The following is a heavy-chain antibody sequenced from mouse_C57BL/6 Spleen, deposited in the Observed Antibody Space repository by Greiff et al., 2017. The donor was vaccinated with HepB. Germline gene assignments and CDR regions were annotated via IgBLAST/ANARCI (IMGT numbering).Heavy chain of an antibody. Sequence: VKLMESGPELVKPGASVKISCKASGYAFSSSWMNWVKQRPGKGLEWIGRIYPGDGDTNYNGKFKGKATLTADKSSSTAYMQLSSLTSEDSAVYFCARSDRDDGLYAMDYWGQGTSVTVSS. CDR3: ARSDRDDGLYAMDY. CDR1: GYAFSSSW. D-gene: IGHD2-3*01. CDR2: IYPGDGDT. V-gene: IGHV1-82*01. J-gene: IGHJ4*01.